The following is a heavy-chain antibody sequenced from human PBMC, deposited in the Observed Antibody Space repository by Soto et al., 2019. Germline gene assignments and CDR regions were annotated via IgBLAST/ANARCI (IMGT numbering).Heavy chain of an antibody. CDR2: ISYDGATQ. V-gene: IGHV3-30*03. CDR1: GFTFNTSG. CDR3: ATKARVTDYLYAAKDV. D-gene: IGHD3-16*01. J-gene: IGHJ6*02. Sequence: LRLSCEVSGFTFNTSGMHWVRQAPGKGLEWLAVISYDGATQYYGDTVKGRFNISRDNSKNTLFLHMGRLGAEDTAMYYCATKARVTDYLYAAKDVWGLGTTVTVSS.